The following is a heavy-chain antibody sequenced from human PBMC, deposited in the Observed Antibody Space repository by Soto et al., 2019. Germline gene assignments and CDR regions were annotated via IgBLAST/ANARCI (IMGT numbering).Heavy chain of an antibody. CDR3: AYDHVTYGPNRSDT. CDR2: LSGSGDTT. J-gene: IGHJ5*02. CDR1: GFTFSSYA. V-gene: IGHV3-23*01. D-gene: IGHD3-10*01. Sequence: EVQLLESGGGLVQPGGSLRLSCAASGFTFSSYAMSWVRQTPGKGLEWVSTLSGSGDTTHYEVSVMGQFTISRDNSKNTRNLQMNSLIADDRAVYDCAYDHVTYGPNRSDTWGQGTLVTVSS.